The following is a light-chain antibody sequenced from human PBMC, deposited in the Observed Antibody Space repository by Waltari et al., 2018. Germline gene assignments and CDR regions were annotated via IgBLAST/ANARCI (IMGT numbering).Light chain of an antibody. CDR3: QQYSSSPIT. V-gene: IGKV4-1*01. J-gene: IGKJ5*01. CDR2: WAS. CDR1: QSLFFGARGKNY. Sequence: DIVLTQSPDSLAVSLGERATIDCWSSQSLFFGARGKNYLAWYQQKPGQPPKVLIYWASTREARVPERISDSGSGAHFTLTVDSLQAEDVAVYYCQQYSSSPITFGQGTRLEI.